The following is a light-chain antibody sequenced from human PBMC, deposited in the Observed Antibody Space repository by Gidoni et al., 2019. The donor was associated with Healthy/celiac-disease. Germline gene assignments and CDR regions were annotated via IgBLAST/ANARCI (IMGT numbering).Light chain of an antibody. CDR2: GAS. CDR3: QQYGSSSYT. Sequence: EIVLTQSPGTLSLSPGERATLSCRASQSVSSSYLAWYQQKPGQAPRLLIYGASSRATGIPDRFSGSVSGTDFTLTISRLDPEDFAVYYCQQYGSSSYTFGQXTKLEIK. CDR1: QSVSSSY. V-gene: IGKV3-20*01. J-gene: IGKJ2*01.